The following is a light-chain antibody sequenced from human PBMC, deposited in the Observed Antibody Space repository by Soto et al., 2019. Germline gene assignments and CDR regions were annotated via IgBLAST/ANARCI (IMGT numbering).Light chain of an antibody. CDR2: GAS. V-gene: IGKV3-15*01. CDR1: QSVSSN. CDR3: QHYNNWPPTWT. J-gene: IGKJ1*01. Sequence: EILMTQSPATLSVSPGERATLSCRASQSVSSNLAWYQQKPGQAPRLLIYGASTRATGIPARFSGSGSGTEFTLTISSLQSEDFAVYYCQHYNNWPPTWTFGQGTRWIS.